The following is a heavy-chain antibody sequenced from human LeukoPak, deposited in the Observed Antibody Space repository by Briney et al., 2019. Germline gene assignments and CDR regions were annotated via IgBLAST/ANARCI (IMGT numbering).Heavy chain of an antibody. V-gene: IGHV3-21*01. J-gene: IGHJ4*02. CDR2: ISSSSSYI. CDR3: ARDAPAAAGTAH. Sequence: PGGSLRLSCAASGFTFSSYSMNWVRQAPGKGLEWVSSISSSSSYIYYADSVKGRFTISRDNAKNSLYLQMNSLRAEDTAVYYCARDAPAAAGTAHWGQGTLVTVSS. CDR1: GFTFSSYS. D-gene: IGHD6-13*01.